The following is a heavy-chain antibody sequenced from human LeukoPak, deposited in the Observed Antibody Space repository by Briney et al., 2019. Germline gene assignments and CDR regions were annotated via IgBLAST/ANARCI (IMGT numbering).Heavy chain of an antibody. CDR1: GGSISSYY. J-gene: IGHJ5*02. V-gene: IGHV4-59*01. Sequence: SETLSLTCTVSGGSISSYYWSWIRQPPGKGLEWIGYIYYSGSTNYNPSLKSRVTISVDTSKNQFSLKLSSVTAADTAVYYCAREERYGDNSGEYNWFDPWGQGTLVTVSS. D-gene: IGHD4-23*01. CDR3: AREERYGDNSGEYNWFDP. CDR2: IYYSGST.